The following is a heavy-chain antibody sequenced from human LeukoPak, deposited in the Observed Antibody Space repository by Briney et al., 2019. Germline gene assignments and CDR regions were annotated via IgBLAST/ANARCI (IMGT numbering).Heavy chain of an antibody. CDR3: ARDNGSGWFKTFDY. J-gene: IGHJ4*02. CDR2: IYYSGST. CDR1: GGSLSSSSYY. V-gene: IGHV4-39*07. D-gene: IGHD6-19*01. Sequence: SETLSLTCTVSGGSLSSSSYYWGWIRQPPGTGLEWIGSIYYSGSTYYNPSLKSRVTISVDTSKNQFSLKLSSVTAADTAVYYCARDNGSGWFKTFDYWGQGTLVTVSS.